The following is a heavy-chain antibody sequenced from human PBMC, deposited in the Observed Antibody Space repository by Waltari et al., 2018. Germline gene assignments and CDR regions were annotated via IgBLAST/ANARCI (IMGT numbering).Heavy chain of an antibody. V-gene: IGHV3-30*01. CDR2: ISFDGSSK. CDR1: GFAFGSYA. CDR3: AKGKVGVVGDYYYYYMDV. D-gene: IGHD1-26*01. J-gene: IGHJ6*03. Sequence: QVQVVESGGGVVQPGTSLRLSCAASGFAFGSYAMLWVRQAPGKGLEWMAVISFDGSSKFYADSVNGRFTISRDNSRNTLYLQMNSLRADDTAVYYCAKGKVGVVGDYYYYYMDVWGKGTTVTVSS.